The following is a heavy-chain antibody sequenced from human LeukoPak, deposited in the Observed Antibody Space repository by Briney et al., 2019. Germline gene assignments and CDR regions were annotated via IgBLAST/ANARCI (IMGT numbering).Heavy chain of an antibody. CDR3: ARDHFRSGKLDY. CDR2: ISGSGGST. V-gene: IGHV3-23*01. J-gene: IGHJ4*02. CDR1: GFTFSSYD. Sequence: PGGSLRLSCTASGFTFSSYDMGWVRQAPGKGLEWVSAISGSGGSTSYADSVMGRFTISRDNSKSTLDLQMSSLRAEDTAVYYCARDHFRSGKLDYWGQGTLVTVSS. D-gene: IGHD3-10*01.